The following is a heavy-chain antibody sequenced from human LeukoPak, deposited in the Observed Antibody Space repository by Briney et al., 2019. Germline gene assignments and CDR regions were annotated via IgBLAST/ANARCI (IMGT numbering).Heavy chain of an antibody. CDR2: IKQDGTEK. Sequence: GGSLRLSCAASGFTFSSYWMSWVRQAPGERVEWVANIKQDGTEKYYMDSVKGRFSISRDNAKNSLYLQMNALRAEDTAVYYCARDVRPDYWGQGTLVTVST. CDR3: ARDVRPDY. CDR1: GFTFSSYW. D-gene: IGHD6-6*01. V-gene: IGHV3-7*04. J-gene: IGHJ4*02.